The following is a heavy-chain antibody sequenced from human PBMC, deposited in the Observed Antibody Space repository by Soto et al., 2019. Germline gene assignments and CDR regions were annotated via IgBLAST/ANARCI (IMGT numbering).Heavy chain of an antibody. D-gene: IGHD1-7*01. J-gene: IGHJ5*02. CDR2: ISGSGGSA. CDR1: GFTFSSYA. Sequence: EVQLLESGGGLVQPGGSLRLSCAASGFTFSSYAMSWVRQAPGKGLEWVSAISGSGGSAYYADSVKGRFTISRDNSRNTRNLEMNSLRAEDTAVYYCAKGDGTAIGVWWFDPWGQGTLVTVSS. V-gene: IGHV3-23*01. CDR3: AKGDGTAIGVWWFDP.